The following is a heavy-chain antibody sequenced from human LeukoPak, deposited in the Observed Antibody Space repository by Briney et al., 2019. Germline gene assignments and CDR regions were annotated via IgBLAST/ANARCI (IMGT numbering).Heavy chain of an antibody. J-gene: IGHJ6*03. CDR2: IYYSGST. CDR3: ARENSGIAVAGYYYYYYMDV. D-gene: IGHD6-19*01. V-gene: IGHV4-39*07. CDR1: GGSISSGSYY. Sequence: PSETLSLTCTVSGGSISSGSYYWGWIRQPPGTGLEWIGNIYYSGSTYFNPSLKSRITISVDTSKNQFSLQLNSVTAADTAVYYCARENSGIAVAGYYYYYYMDVWGKGTTVTVSS.